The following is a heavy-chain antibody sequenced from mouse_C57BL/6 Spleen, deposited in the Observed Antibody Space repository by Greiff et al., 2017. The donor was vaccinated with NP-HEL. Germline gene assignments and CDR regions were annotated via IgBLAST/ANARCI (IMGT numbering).Heavy chain of an antibody. CDR1: GYTFTSYW. D-gene: IGHD1-1*01. V-gene: IGHV1-64*01. J-gene: IGHJ2*01. CDR3: ARTTVEGDFDY. CDR2: IHPNSGST. Sequence: QVQLQQPGAELVKPGASAKLSCKASGYTFTSYWMHWVKQRPGQGLEWIGMIHPNSGSTNYNEKFKSKATLTVDKSSSTAYMQLSSLTSEDSAVYYCARTTVEGDFDYWGQGTTLTVSS.